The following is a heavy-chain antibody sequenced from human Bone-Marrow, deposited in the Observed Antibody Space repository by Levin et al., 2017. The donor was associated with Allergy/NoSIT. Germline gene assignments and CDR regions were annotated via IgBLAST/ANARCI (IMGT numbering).Heavy chain of an antibody. V-gene: IGHV3-23*01. CDR1: GFTFSSFA. D-gene: IGHD5/OR15-5a*01. Sequence: PGGSLRLSCEGSGFTFSSFALSWVRQAPGKGLDWVSSISDSGGSTYYADSVKGRFTVSRDNSKNTLYLQMHNLRVEDTAVYYCAKHFALRPTYYFDYWGQGTLVTVSS. J-gene: IGHJ4*02. CDR3: AKHFALRPTYYFDY. CDR2: ISDSGGST.